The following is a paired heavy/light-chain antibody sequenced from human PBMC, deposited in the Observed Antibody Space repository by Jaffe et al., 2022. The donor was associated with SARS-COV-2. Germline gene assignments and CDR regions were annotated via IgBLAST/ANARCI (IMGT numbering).Light chain of an antibody. Sequence: DIQMTQSPSSLSASVGDRVTITCRASQSISNYLNWYHQKPGKAPKLLIYVASSLQSGVPSRFSGSGSGTDFTLTISSLQPEDFATYYCQQSYSTPFTFGPGTKVDIK. CDR2: VAS. V-gene: IGKV1-39*01. J-gene: IGKJ3*01. CDR3: QQSYSTPFT. CDR1: QSISNY.
Heavy chain of an antibody. V-gene: IGHV5-10-1*03. J-gene: IGHJ5*02. Sequence: EVQLVQSGAEVKKPGESLRISCKGSGYSFTSYWISWVRQMPGKGLEWMGRIDPSDTYTSYSPSFQGHVTISVDKSISTAYLQWSSLKASDTAIYYCARAGSRNWFDPWGQGTLVTVSS. CDR1: GYSFTSYW. CDR2: IDPSDTYT. CDR3: ARAGSRNWFDP. D-gene: IGHD6-25*01.